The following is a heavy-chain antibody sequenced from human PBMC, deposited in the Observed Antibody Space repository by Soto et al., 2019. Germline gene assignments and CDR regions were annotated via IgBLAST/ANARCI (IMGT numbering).Heavy chain of an antibody. V-gene: IGHV1-69*13. CDR2: IIPIFGTA. J-gene: IGHJ4*02. CDR1: GGTFSSYA. Sequence: ASVKVSCKASGGTFSSYAISWVRQAPGQGLEWMGGIIPIFGTANYAQKFQGRVTITADESTSTAYMELSSLRSEDTAVYYCASKNYYDSSGYFPSLFYWGQGTLVTVSS. D-gene: IGHD3-22*01. CDR3: ASKNYYDSSGYFPSLFY.